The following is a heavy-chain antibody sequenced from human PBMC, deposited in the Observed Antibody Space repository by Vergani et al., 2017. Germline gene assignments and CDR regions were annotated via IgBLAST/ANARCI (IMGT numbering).Heavy chain of an antibody. V-gene: IGHV3-23*01. CDR3: AKDHSPYSNYVSFDY. Sequence: EVQLLESGGGLEQPGGSLRLSCAASGFTFSTYAMSWVRQAPGKGLEWVSGISDSGDSTYYADSVKGRFTISRDNSKNTLYLQMNSLRAEDTALYYCAKDHSPYSNYVSFDYWGQGTLVTVSS. J-gene: IGHJ4*02. D-gene: IGHD4-11*01. CDR2: ISDSGDST. CDR1: GFTFSTYA.